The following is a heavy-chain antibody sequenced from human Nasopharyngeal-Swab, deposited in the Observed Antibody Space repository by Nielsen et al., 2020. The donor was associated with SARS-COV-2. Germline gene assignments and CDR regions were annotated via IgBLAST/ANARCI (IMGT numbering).Heavy chain of an antibody. CDR3: TRGANGYNFGYYYYGMDV. CDR2: INSDGSST. D-gene: IGHD5-24*01. J-gene: IGHJ6*02. V-gene: IGHV3-74*01. Sequence: WIRQPPGKGLVWVSRINSDGSSTSYADSVKGRFTISRDNAKNTLYLQMNNLRAEDTAVYYYTRGANGYNFGYYYYGMDVWGQGTTVTVSS.